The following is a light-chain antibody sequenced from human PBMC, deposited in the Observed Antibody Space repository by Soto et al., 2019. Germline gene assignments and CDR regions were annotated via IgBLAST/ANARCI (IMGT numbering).Light chain of an antibody. CDR1: QSISSW. CDR3: QQYNSYPYP. V-gene: IGKV1-5*03. CDR2: KAP. J-gene: IGKJ2*01. Sequence: DIHMTQSPSTLSASVGDRVTITCRASQSISSWLAWYQQKPGKAPKLLIYKAPSLASGVPSRFSGSGSGTEFTLPISSLQPDDFATYYCQQYNSYPYPFGQGTKLEIK.